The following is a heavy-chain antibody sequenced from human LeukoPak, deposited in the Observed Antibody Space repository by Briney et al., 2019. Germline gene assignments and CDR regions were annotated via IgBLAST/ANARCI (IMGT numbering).Heavy chain of an antibody. D-gene: IGHD4-17*01. Sequence: GGSLRLSCAASGFTFSSYSMNWVRQAPGKGLEWVPSISSSSSYIYYADSVKGRFTISRDNAKNSLYLQMNSLRAEDTAVYYCARDATMTTVIPFDYWGQGILVTVSS. CDR2: ISSSSSYI. CDR3: ARDATMTTVIPFDY. J-gene: IGHJ4*02. V-gene: IGHV3-21*01. CDR1: GFTFSSYS.